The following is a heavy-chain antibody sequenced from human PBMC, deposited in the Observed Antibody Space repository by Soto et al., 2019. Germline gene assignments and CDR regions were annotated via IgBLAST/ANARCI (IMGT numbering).Heavy chain of an antibody. CDR3: ARAVGYCRDASCGAQFDS. J-gene: IGHJ4*02. V-gene: IGHV4-31*02. D-gene: IGHD2-15*01. Sequence: QVQLQESVPGMVKPSQTLSLTLTVSGGSISSGGYYWSWIRQHPGKGLEWIAYISSSGDTYYNPPLHSRVTISVDTYKNQFSLKLTSVTAADTAVDYCARAVGYCRDASCGAQFDSLGQGTLVIVSS. CDR1: GGSISSGGYY. CDR2: ISSSGDT.